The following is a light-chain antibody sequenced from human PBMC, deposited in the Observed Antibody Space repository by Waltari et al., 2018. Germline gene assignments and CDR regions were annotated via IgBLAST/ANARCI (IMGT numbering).Light chain of an antibody. CDR3: QQYYSSPWT. CDR2: WAS. Sequence: ILLTQSQNSLAVSLGGRAPTTSNPGKSVLSSSNNKNYLGWYQQKPGQPPKLLISWASTRESGVPDRFSGSGSGTDFTLTISSLQAEDVAVYCCQQYYSSPWTFGQGTKVEIK. V-gene: IGKV4-1*01. J-gene: IGKJ1*01. CDR1: KSVLSSSNNKNY.